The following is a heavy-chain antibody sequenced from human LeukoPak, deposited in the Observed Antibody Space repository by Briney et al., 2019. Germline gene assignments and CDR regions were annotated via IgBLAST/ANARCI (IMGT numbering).Heavy chain of an antibody. J-gene: IGHJ4*02. Sequence: ASVKVSCRASGYXFTDYYLHWVRQAPGQGLEWMGWINPNSGGTNYAPKFQGRVTMTRDTSISTAYMDLSRLRSDDTAVYYCARDLSYSRGYYYDYWGQGTLVTVSS. V-gene: IGHV1-2*02. CDR3: ARDLSYSRGYYYDY. CDR2: INPNSGGT. CDR1: GYXFTDYY. D-gene: IGHD3-22*01.